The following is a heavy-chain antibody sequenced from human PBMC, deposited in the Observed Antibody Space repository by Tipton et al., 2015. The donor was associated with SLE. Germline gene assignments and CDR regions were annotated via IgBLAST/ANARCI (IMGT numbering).Heavy chain of an antibody. CDR3: AAHHLGISWYFDL. V-gene: IGHV4-4*07. CDR1: GSSISNYY. J-gene: IGHJ2*01. D-gene: IGHD7-27*01. Sequence: TLSLTCTVSGSSISNYYWSWIRQSAGKGLEWIGRVHTSGSTSYNPSLQSRLTMSLDTSNNQLYLRLSSVTAADTAIYYCAAHHLGISWYFDLWGRGTLVTVSS. CDR2: VHTSGST.